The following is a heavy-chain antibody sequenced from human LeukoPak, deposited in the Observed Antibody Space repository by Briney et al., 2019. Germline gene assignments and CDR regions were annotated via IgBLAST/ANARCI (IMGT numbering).Heavy chain of an antibody. Sequence: GASVKVSCKASGYTFTSYDINWVRQATGQGLEWMGWMNPNSGNTGYAQKFQGRVTITRNTSISTTYMELSSLRSEDTAVYYCARGALLWFGELFDVWGQGTLIAVSS. CDR3: ARGALLWFGELFDV. V-gene: IGHV1-8*03. D-gene: IGHD3-10*01. CDR1: GYTFTSYD. CDR2: MNPNSGNT. J-gene: IGHJ3*01.